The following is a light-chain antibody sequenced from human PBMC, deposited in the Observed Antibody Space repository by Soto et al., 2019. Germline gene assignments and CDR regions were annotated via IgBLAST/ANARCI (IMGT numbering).Light chain of an antibody. V-gene: IGKV3D-15*01. CDR1: QSVSSN. CDR2: GAS. Sequence: EIVMTQSPATLSVSPGERATLSCRASQSVSSNLAWYQQKPGQAPRLLIYGASSRATGIPDSVSGGGSGTDFTLTISRLEPEDCAVYYCQQYTDWPLTFRGGTKV. CDR3: QQYTDWPLT. J-gene: IGKJ4*01.